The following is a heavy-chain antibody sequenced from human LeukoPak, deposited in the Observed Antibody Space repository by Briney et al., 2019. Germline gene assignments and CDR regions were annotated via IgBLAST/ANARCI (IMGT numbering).Heavy chain of an antibody. CDR1: GGSVSSSDYY. CDR2: INHSGST. Sequence: SETLSLTCTVSGGSVSSSDYYWSWIRQPPGKGLEWIGEINHSGSTNYNPSLKSRVTISVDTSKNQFSLKLSSVTAADTAVYYCARTTLWRKVDYWGQGTLVTISS. J-gene: IGHJ4*02. V-gene: IGHV4-39*07. D-gene: IGHD3-3*01. CDR3: ARTTLWRKVDY.